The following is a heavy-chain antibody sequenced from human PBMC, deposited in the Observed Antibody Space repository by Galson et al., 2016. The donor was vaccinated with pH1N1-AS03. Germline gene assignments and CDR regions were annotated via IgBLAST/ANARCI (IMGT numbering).Heavy chain of an antibody. CDR2: LYYDGHT. J-gene: IGHJ6*02. V-gene: IGHV4-39*01. D-gene: IGHD3/OR15-3a*01. CDR1: GDSLNSKIHY. CDR3: AGHYAWYYDFRLDV. Sequence: ETLSLTCTVSGDSLNSKIHYWAWIRQPPGKGLEWIGSLYYDGHTNYNPSLKSRISMSVDTSKNQLSLILNSVTAADTAVYFWAGHYAWYYDFRLDVWGRGTTVTVSS.